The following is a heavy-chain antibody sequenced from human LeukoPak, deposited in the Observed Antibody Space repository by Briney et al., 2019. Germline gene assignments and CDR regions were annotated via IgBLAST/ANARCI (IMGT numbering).Heavy chain of an antibody. V-gene: IGHV3-30*02. Sequence: GGSLRLSCAASGFTFSSYSMNWVRQAPGKGLEWVAFIRSDGSNIYYADSVKGRFTISRDNSKNTLFLQMNTLRPEDTAVYYCARDLRKGSYFDYWGQGTLVTVSS. J-gene: IGHJ4*02. CDR2: IRSDGSNI. CDR3: ARDLRKGSYFDY. CDR1: GFTFSSYS. D-gene: IGHD2-15*01.